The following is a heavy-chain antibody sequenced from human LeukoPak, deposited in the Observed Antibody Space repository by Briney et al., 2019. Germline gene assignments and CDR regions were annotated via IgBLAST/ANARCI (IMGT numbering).Heavy chain of an antibody. V-gene: IGHV1-46*01. Sequence: ASVKVSCKASGYILSSYYMHWVRQAPGQGLEWMGIINPSGGSTDYAQKFQGRVTMTRDKSTSTVYMELNSLRSEDTALYYCARTYCGADCNNRYFDYWGQGTQVTVSS. J-gene: IGHJ4*02. D-gene: IGHD2-21*02. CDR2: INPSGGST. CDR1: GYILSSYY. CDR3: ARTYCGADCNNRYFDY.